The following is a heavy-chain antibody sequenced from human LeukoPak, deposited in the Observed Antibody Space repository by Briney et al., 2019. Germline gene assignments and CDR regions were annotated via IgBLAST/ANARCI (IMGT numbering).Heavy chain of an antibody. Sequence: PGGSLRLSCAASGFTFSSYWMSWVRQAPGKGREGVANIKQDGSEKYYVDSVKGRFTISRDNAKNSLYLQMNSLRAEDTAVYYCARGPLSSPYCSSTSCYIGHYYYYYMDVWGKGTTVTVSS. D-gene: IGHD2-2*02. CDR3: ARGPLSSPYCSSTSCYIGHYYYYYMDV. J-gene: IGHJ6*03. CDR1: GFTFSSYW. V-gene: IGHV3-7*01. CDR2: IKQDGSEK.